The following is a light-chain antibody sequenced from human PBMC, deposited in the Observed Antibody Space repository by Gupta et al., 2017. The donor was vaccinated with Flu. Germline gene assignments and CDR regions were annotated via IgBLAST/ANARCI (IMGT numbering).Light chain of an antibody. CDR1: QSVRNN. J-gene: IGKJ1*01. V-gene: IGKV3-15*01. Sequence: EVVMTQSPTTLSVSPGGRATLSCRASQSVRNNLAWYQQKPGQAPRLLIYGASTRDTGIPARFSGNGSGTEFTLTISSRQSEDFAIYYCQHYKNWPPRTFGQGTKVEIK. CDR3: QHYKNWPPRT. CDR2: GAS.